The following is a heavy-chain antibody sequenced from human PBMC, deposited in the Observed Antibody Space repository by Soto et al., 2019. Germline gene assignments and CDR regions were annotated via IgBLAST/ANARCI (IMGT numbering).Heavy chain of an antibody. CDR3: ARGPYGSGSYSYSDY. CDR1: GFTFSSYS. Sequence: EVQLVESGGGLVKPGGSLRLSCAASGFTFSSYSMNWVRQAPGKGLEWVSSTSSQGGYIYYADSVKGRFTISRDNAKNSRDLQMNCLRAEDTAVYYCARGPYGSGSYSYSDYWGQGILVTVSS. V-gene: IGHV3-21*01. D-gene: IGHD3-10*01. CDR2: TSSQGGYI. J-gene: IGHJ4*02.